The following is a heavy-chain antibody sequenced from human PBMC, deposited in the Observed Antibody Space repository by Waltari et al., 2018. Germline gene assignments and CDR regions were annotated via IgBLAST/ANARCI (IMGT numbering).Heavy chain of an antibody. Sequence: QLQLQESGPGLVEPSETLSLTCTASGGSISSSSHFWAWIRRPPGKGLEWFGSIYYSGSTFYNPSLKSRVTISVDTSKNQFSLKLTSGTAADTAEYYCARIGSVNWFDPWGQGILVTASS. V-gene: IGHV4-39*01. D-gene: IGHD3-10*01. J-gene: IGHJ5*02. CDR1: GGSISSSSHF. CDR2: IYYSGST. CDR3: ARIGSVNWFDP.